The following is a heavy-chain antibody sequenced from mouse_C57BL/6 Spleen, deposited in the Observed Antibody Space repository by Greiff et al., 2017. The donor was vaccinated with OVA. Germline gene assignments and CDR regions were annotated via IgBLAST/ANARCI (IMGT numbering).Heavy chain of an antibody. D-gene: IGHD1-1*01. Sequence: QVQLQQPGAELVKPGASVKMSCKASGYTFTSYWITWVKQRPGQGLEWIGDIYPGSGSTNYNEKFKSKATLTVDTSSSTAYMQLSSLTSEDSAVYYGANEGGTDYETWFAYWGQGTLVTVSA. CDR3: ANEGGTDYETWFAY. CDR2: IYPGSGST. J-gene: IGHJ3*01. CDR1: GYTFTSYW. V-gene: IGHV1-55*01.